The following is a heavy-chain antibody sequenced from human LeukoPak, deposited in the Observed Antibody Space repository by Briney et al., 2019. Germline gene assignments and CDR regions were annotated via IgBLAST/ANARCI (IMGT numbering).Heavy chain of an antibody. Sequence: ASVKVSCKASGYTFTSYDINWVRQATGQGLEWMGWMNPNSGNTGSAQKFQGRVTMTRNTSISTAYMELSSLRSEDTAVYYCARVGEYCSGGSCYSVRYFQHWGQGTLVTVSS. D-gene: IGHD2-15*01. J-gene: IGHJ1*01. CDR1: GYTFTSYD. V-gene: IGHV1-8*01. CDR2: MNPNSGNT. CDR3: ARVGEYCSGGSCYSVRYFQH.